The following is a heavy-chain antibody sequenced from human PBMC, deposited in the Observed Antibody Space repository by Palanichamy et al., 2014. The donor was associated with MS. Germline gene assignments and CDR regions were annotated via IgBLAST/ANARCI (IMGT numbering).Heavy chain of an antibody. D-gene: IGHD5-12*01. CDR2: ISWNSGSV. J-gene: IGHJ4*02. CDR3: ARRSGYYQFDY. V-gene: IGHV3-9*01. Sequence: XQLVESGGGLVQPGRSLRLSCAASGFSFDDYAMHWVRQAPGKGLEWVSGISWNSGSVGYADSVKGRFTISRDNAKNSLYLQMNSLRAEDTALYYCARRSGYYQFDYWGQGTLVTVSS. CDR1: GFSFDDYA.